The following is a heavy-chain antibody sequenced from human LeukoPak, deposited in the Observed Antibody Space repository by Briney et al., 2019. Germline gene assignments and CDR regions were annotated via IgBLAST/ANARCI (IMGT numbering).Heavy chain of an antibody. Sequence: GGSLRLSCAASGFTFNRYSMNWVRQAPGEGLEWVSSISSRSSYISYADSVKGRFTISRDNAKESLYLQMNSLRVEDTAVYYCARDLEDNSGYYYFDSWGRGTPVTVSS. CDR1: GFTFNRYS. D-gene: IGHD3-22*01. J-gene: IGHJ4*02. V-gene: IGHV3-21*01. CDR2: ISSRSSYI. CDR3: ARDLEDNSGYYYFDS.